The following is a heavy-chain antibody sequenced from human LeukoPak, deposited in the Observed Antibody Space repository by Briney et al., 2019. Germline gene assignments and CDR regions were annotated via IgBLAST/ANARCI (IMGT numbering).Heavy chain of an antibody. CDR3: ARSYYPAAGRNYYYYYGMDV. V-gene: IGHV4-39*01. J-gene: IGHJ6*02. CDR2: IYESGST. Sequence: SETLSLTCTVSGGSISSSSYYWGWIRQPPGKGLEWIGSIYESGSTYYNPSLNSRVTVSVDTSKNQLSLKLSSVSAADTAVYYCARSYYPAAGRNYYYYYGMDVWGQGTTVTVSS. D-gene: IGHD6-13*01. CDR1: GGSISSSSYY.